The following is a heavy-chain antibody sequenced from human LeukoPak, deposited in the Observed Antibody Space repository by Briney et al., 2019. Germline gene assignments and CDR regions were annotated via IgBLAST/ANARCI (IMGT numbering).Heavy chain of an antibody. CDR1: EYTFSAHY. CDR2: ANVNSGAT. J-gene: IGHJ4*02. CDR3: ARGGIAVAGHDY. V-gene: IGHV1-2*02. D-gene: IGHD6-19*01. Sequence: ASVKVSCKASEYTFSAHYIHWVRQAPGQGLEWMGWANVNSGATRSAQKFQGRFSMTGDTSISTAYMELSRLRSDDTAVYYCARGGIAVAGHDYWGQGTLVTVSS.